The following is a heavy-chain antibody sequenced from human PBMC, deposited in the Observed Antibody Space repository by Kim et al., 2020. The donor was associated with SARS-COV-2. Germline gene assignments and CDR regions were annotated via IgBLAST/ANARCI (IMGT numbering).Heavy chain of an antibody. CDR2: SYYSVST. CDR1: GGSISSYY. V-gene: IGHV4-59*13. J-gene: IGHJ6*01. D-gene: IGHD4-17*01. CDR3: ARVQGVLYGGQSYYYYYC. Sequence: SETLSLTCTVSGGSISSYYWSWIRQPPGKGLEWLGNSYYSVSTNYNPSLKSRVTISVDTSKNPFSLKLSSVTAADTAVYYFARVQGVLYGGQSYYYYYC.